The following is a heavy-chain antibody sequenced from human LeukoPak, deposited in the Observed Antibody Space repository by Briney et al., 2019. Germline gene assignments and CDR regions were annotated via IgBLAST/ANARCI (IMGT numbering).Heavy chain of an antibody. V-gene: IGHV3-48*03. D-gene: IGHD1-26*01. J-gene: IGHJ4*02. Sequence: GGSLRLSCAASGFTFSSYEMNWVRQAPGKGLEWISYISSSGSTIYYADSVKGRFTISRDNAENSLYLQMNSLRVEDTAVYYCARAISGSSFDYWGQGTLVTVSS. CDR3: ARAISGSSFDY. CDR2: ISSSGSTI. CDR1: GFTFSSYE.